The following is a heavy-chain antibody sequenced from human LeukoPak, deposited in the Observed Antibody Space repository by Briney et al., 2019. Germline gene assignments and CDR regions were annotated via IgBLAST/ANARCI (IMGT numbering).Heavy chain of an antibody. D-gene: IGHD3-10*01. V-gene: IGHV3-23*01. CDR3: ARAHRSGSSYFDY. Sequence: GGSLSLSCAASGFSFSSYAMRWVRQAPGRGLEWASAISGSGGSTYYADTVKGRFTISRDNAKNSLYLQMNSLRAEDTAVYYCARAHRSGSSYFDYWGQGTLVTVSS. J-gene: IGHJ4*02. CDR1: GFSFSSYA. CDR2: ISGSGGST.